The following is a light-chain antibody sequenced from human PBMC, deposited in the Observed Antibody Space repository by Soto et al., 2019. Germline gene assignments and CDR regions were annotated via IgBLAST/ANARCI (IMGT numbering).Light chain of an antibody. CDR2: GAS. CDR1: QPISTY. V-gene: IGKV3-20*01. CDR3: QQYGGTPPIT. Sequence: GLKQSPGTLSLSPGESAALSCRVSQPISTYLAWYQQKPCQAPRFLIYGASSRATGIPDRFSGSGSGTDFTLTISRLEPEDFAVYYCQQYGGTPPITFGQGTRLEI. J-gene: IGKJ5*01.